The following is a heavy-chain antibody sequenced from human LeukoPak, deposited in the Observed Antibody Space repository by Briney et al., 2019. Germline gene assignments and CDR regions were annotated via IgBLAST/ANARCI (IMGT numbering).Heavy chain of an antibody. CDR3: ASFTSIAAAGGGMDV. CDR2: INHSGST. J-gene: IGHJ6*04. V-gene: IGHV4-34*01. CDR1: GGSFSGYY. Sequence: SETLSLTCAVYGGSFSGYYWSWIRQPPGKGLEWIGEINHSGSTNYNPSLKSRVTISVDTSKNQFSVKLSSVTAADTAVYYCASFTSIAAAGGGMDVWGKGTTVTVSS. D-gene: IGHD6-13*01.